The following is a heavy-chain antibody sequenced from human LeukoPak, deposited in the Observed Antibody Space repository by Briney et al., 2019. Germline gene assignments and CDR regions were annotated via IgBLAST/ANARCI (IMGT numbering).Heavy chain of an antibody. CDR1: GFTFSSYW. CDR2: IKQDGSEK. Sequence: PGGSLRLSCAASGFTFSSYWMSWVRQAPGKGLEWVANIKQDGSEKYYVDSVKGRFTISRDNAKNSLYLQMNSLRAEDTAVYYCARDKMGCSSTSCRRDKRKDDAFDIWGQGTMVTVSS. CDR3: ARDKMGCSSTSCRRDKRKDDAFDI. D-gene: IGHD2-2*01. V-gene: IGHV3-7*01. J-gene: IGHJ3*02.